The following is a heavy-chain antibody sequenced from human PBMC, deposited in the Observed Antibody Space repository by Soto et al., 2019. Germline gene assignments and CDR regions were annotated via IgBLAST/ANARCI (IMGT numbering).Heavy chain of an antibody. Sequence: QVQLVQSGAEVKKPGSSVKVSCKASGGTFSRYAISWVRQAPGQGLQWMGGIIPIFGTANYAQKFQDRVTITADEFTSTAYMELSSLRSEDTAVYYCARDREDIVVVPAADWGQRTLVTVSS. J-gene: IGHJ4*02. V-gene: IGHV1-69*01. CDR1: GGTFSRYA. D-gene: IGHD2-2*01. CDR2: IIPIFGTA. CDR3: ARDREDIVVVPAAD.